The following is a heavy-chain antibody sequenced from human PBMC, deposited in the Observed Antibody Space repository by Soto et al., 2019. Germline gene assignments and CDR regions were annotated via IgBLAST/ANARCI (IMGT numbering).Heavy chain of an antibody. V-gene: IGHV1-69*13. Sequence: ASVKVSCKASGGTFSSYAISWVRQAPGQGLEWMGGIIPIFGTANYAQEFQGRVTITADESTSTAYMELSSLRSEDTAVYYCARVRLERQQLVRSGYYFDYWGQGTLVTVSS. CDR3: ARVRLERQQLVRSGYYFDY. CDR1: GGTFSSYA. CDR2: IIPIFGTA. D-gene: IGHD6-13*01. J-gene: IGHJ4*02.